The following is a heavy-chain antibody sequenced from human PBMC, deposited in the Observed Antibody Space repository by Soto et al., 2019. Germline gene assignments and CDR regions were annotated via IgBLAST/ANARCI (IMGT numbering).Heavy chain of an antibody. V-gene: IGHV4-39*01. CDR2: IYYSGST. D-gene: IGHD3-16*01. CDR3: ARAGVYVDSCRADFNY. Sequence: PSETLSLTCTVSGDSISSSSYYWCWIRQPPGKSLELIGCIYYSGSTDYNPSLKSRVTISLDTSKNQFSLKLSSVTAADTAVYYCARAGVYVDSCRADFNYWGQGTLVTVSS. J-gene: IGHJ4*02. CDR1: GDSISSSSYY.